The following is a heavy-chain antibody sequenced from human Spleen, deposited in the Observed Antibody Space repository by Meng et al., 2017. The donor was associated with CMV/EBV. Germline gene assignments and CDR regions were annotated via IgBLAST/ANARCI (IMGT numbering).Heavy chain of an antibody. Sequence: GGSLRLSCAASGFTFSSYGMHWVRQAPGKGLEWVAFIRYDGSNKYYADSVKGRFTISRDNSKNTLYLQMNSLRAEDTAVYYCAKALVVVPAAIGGNYYYYGMDVWGQGTTVTVSS. D-gene: IGHD2-2*01. CDR2: IRYDGSNK. CDR3: AKALVVVPAAIGGNYYYYGMDV. CDR1: GFTFSSYG. V-gene: IGHV3-30*02. J-gene: IGHJ6*02.